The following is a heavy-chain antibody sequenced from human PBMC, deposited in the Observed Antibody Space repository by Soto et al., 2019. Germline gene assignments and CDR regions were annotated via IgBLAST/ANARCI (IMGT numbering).Heavy chain of an antibody. D-gene: IGHD6-19*01. CDR2: TYYRSKWYN. CDR1: GDSVSSNSAA. CDR3: ARETEYSSGWYIDPNWFDP. Sequence: PSQTLSLTCAISGDSVSSNSAAWNWIRQSPSRGLEWLGRTYYRSKWYNDYAVSVKSRITINPDTSKNQFSLQLNSVTPEDTAVYYCARETEYSSGWYIDPNWFDPWGQGTLVTVSS. V-gene: IGHV6-1*01. J-gene: IGHJ5*02.